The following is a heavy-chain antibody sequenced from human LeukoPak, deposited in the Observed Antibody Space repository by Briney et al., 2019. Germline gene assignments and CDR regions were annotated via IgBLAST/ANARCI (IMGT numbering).Heavy chain of an antibody. CDR3: ARGSEGRWLRLHYFDY. V-gene: IGHV4-30-2*01. CDR1: GGSISSGGYS. CDR2: IYHSGST. J-gene: IGHJ4*02. Sequence: PSQTLSLTCAVSGGSISSGGYSWSWIRQPPGKGLEWIGYIYHSGSTYYNPSLKSRVTISVDTSKNQFSLKLSSVTAADTAVYYCARGSEGRWLRLHYFDYWGQGTLVTVSS. D-gene: IGHD5-12*01.